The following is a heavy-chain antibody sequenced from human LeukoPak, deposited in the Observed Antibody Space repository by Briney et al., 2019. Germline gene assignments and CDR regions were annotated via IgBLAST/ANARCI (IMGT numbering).Heavy chain of an antibody. CDR2: IYYSGTT. J-gene: IGHJ4*02. V-gene: IGHV4-39*01. D-gene: IGHD5-12*01. CDR1: GASISSYY. Sequence: SETLSLTCTVSGASISSYYWGWIRQPPGKGLEWIGTIYYSGTTYYNPSLKSQVTISVDTSKNQFSLNLSSVTAADTAVYYCARRGGYGYFDCWGQGTLVTVSS. CDR3: ARRGGYGYFDC.